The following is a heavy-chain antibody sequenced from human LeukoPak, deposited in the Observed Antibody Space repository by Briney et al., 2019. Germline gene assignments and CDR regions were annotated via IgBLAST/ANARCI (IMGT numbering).Heavy chain of an antibody. J-gene: IGHJ4*02. D-gene: IGHD6-13*01. CDR1: EFTVSSNF. V-gene: IGHV3-53*01. Sequence: GGSLRLSCAASEFTVSSNFMSWVRQAPGKGLEWVSVIYSGGYTVYTDSVKGRFTISRDNSENTLYLQMNSLRADDTAVYYCVRASSTTAAGLFDYWGQGTLLTVSS. CDR2: IYSGGYT. CDR3: VRASSTTAAGLFDY.